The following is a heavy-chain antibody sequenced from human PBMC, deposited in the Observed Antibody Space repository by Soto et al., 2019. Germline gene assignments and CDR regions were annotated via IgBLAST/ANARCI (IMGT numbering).Heavy chain of an antibody. CDR2: IVPMFGTS. D-gene: IGHD3-3*01. CDR1: GGTYTRYA. CDR3: NRGSEYDFWSGYL. V-gene: IGHV1-69*06. Sequence: QERLVQSGAEVRKPGSSVKVSCKVTGGTYTRYAINWVRQAPGQGLEWMGGIVPMFGTSKYAQKFQGRVTITADTSTNIAYMELRSPRSEDTAVYYCNRGSEYDFWSGYLWGQGTLVSVSS. J-gene: IGHJ4*02.